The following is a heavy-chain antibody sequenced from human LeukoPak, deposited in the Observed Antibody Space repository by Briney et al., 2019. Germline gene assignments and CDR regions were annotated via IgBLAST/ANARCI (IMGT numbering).Heavy chain of an antibody. CDR3: AGDQFLRYYDSSGYYWYYYYGMDV. V-gene: IGHV3-66*01. CDR2: IYSGGST. CDR1: GFTVSSNY. D-gene: IGHD3-22*01. Sequence: PGGSLRLSCAASGFTVSSNYMSWVRQAPGKGLEWVSVIYSGGSTYYADSVKGRFTISRDNSKNTLYLQMNSLRAEDTAVYYCAGDQFLRYYDSSGYYWYYYYGMDVWGQGTTVTVSS. J-gene: IGHJ6*02.